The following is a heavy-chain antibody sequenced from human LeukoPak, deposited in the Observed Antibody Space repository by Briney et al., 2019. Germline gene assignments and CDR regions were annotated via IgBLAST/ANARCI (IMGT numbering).Heavy chain of an antibody. Sequence: SETLSLTCTVSGGSISSYYWSWIRQPPGKGLEWIGYIYYSGSTNYNPSLKSRVTISVDTSKNQFSLKLSSVTAADTAVYYCARESWFGELSDGMDVWGKGTTVTVSS. V-gene: IGHV4-59*01. J-gene: IGHJ6*04. CDR1: GGSISSYY. D-gene: IGHD3-10*01. CDR3: ARESWFGELSDGMDV. CDR2: IYYSGST.